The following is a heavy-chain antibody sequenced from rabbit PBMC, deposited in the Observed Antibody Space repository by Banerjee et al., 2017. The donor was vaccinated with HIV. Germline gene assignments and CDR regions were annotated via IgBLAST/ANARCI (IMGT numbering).Heavy chain of an antibody. Sequence: QSLEESGGDLVKPGASLTLTCTASGFSFSSNAMCWVRQAPGKGLERIACFCTGSSGSTYYASWAKGRFTISKTSSTTVTLQMPSLTAADTATYFCARDTTNNFGYYLSLWGPGTLVTVS. J-gene: IGHJ4*01. V-gene: IGHV1S40*01. CDR2: FCTGSSGST. D-gene: IGHD1-1*01. CDR3: ARDTTNNFGYYLSL. CDR1: GFSFSSNA.